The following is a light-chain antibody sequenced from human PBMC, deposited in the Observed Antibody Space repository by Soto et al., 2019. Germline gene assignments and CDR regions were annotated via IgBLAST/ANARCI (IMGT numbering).Light chain of an antibody. CDR1: QTFSSH. V-gene: IGKV3-11*01. CDR3: QQRSNWPPVIT. Sequence: EIVLTQSPATLSLSPGERATLSCRASQTFSSHLAWYQQKPGQAPRLLIYDASKRATGIPARFSGRGSGTDVTLTISSLEPEDFAVDYCQQRSNWPPVITFGQGTRLEIK. CDR2: DAS. J-gene: IGKJ5*01.